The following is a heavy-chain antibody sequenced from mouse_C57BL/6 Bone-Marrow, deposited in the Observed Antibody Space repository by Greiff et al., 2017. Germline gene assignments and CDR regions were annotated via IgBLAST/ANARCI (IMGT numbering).Heavy chain of an antibody. Sequence: QVQLKQPGAELVRPGTSVKLSCKASGYTFTSYWMHWVKQRPGQGLEWIGVIDPSDSYTNYNQKFKGKATLTVDTSSSTAYMPLSSLTSEDSAVYYWARTPYYYGGSDWYFDVWGTGTTVTVSS. CDR2: IDPSDSYT. CDR3: ARTPYYYGGSDWYFDV. V-gene: IGHV1-59*01. J-gene: IGHJ1*03. D-gene: IGHD1-1*01. CDR1: GYTFTSYW.